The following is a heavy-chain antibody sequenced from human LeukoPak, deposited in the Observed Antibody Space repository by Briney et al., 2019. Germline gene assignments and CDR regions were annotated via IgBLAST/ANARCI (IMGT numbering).Heavy chain of an antibody. Sequence: SETLSLTCTVSGYSISSGYYWGWIRQPPGKGLEWIGSIYHSGSTYYNPSLKSRVTISVDTSKNQFSLKLSSVTAADTAVYYCARGRTRRPYTYYYGSGSSPGHAWFDPWGQGTLVTVSS. CDR2: IYHSGST. J-gene: IGHJ5*02. CDR3: ARGRTRRPYTYYYGSGSSPGHAWFDP. D-gene: IGHD3-10*01. CDR1: GYSISSGYY. V-gene: IGHV4-38-2*02.